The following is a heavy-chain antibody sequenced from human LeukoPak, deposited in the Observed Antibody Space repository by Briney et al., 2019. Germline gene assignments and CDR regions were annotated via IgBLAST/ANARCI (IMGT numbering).Heavy chain of an antibody. J-gene: IGHJ4*02. V-gene: IGHV4-59*11. CDR1: GRSISYHH. CDR3: ARAYRSSYYDFWSGYFGYFDY. Sequence: PGESLLLTCTGHGRSISYHHGSSGRQPRGKGLGWIGYIYYSGSTNHHPSLKSRVTISVDTSKNQSSLKLSSVTAADTAVYYCARAYRSSYYDFWSGYFGYFDYWGQGTLVTVSS. D-gene: IGHD3-3*01. CDR2: IYYSGST.